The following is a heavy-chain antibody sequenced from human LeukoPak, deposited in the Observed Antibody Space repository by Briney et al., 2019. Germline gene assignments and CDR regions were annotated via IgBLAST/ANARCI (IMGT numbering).Heavy chain of an antibody. CDR2: IYTSGST. D-gene: IGHD3-22*01. CDR1: GGSISSGSYY. CDR3: ARARYYDSSGYYSNDAFDI. Sequence: SETLSLTCTVSGGSISSGSYYWSWIRQPAGKGLEWIGRIYTSGSTNYNPSLKSRVTISVDTSKNQFSLKQSSVTAADTAVYYCARARYYDSSGYYSNDAFDIWGQGTMVTVSS. V-gene: IGHV4-61*02. J-gene: IGHJ3*02.